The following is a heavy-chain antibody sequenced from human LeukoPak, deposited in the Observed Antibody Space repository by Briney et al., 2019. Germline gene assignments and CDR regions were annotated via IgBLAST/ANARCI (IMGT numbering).Heavy chain of an antibody. D-gene: IGHD2-15*01. CDR1: GGTFSSYA. J-gene: IGHJ4*02. Sequence: ASVKVSCKASGGTFSSYAISWGRQAPGHGLEWRGRMVPILGIANYAQKFQGRVTITADKSTSTAYMERSSLRSEDTAVYYCAIDPSGGYCSGGSCYGEDYWGQGTLVTVSS. V-gene: IGHV1-69*04. CDR2: MVPILGIA. CDR3: AIDPSGGYCSGGSCYGEDY.